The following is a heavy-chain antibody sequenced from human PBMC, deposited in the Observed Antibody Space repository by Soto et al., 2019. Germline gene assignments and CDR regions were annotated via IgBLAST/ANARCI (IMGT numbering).Heavy chain of an antibody. CDR2: IYHSGST. CDR1: SGSISSSNW. V-gene: IGHV4-4*02. J-gene: IGHJ6*03. D-gene: IGHD4-4*01. CDR3: ARCRYSNYDYYYYMDV. Sequence: SETLSLTCAVSSGSISSSNWWSWVRQPPGKGLEWIGEIYHSGSTNYNPSLKSRVTISVDTSKNQFSLKLSSVTAADTAVYYCARCRYSNYDYYYYMDVWGKGTTVTVSS.